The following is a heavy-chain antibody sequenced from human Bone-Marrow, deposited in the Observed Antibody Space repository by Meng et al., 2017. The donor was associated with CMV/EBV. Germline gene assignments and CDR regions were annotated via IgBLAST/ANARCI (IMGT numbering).Heavy chain of an antibody. CDR3: AYSSNEGLGYYYGKDV. J-gene: IGHJ6*02. D-gene: IGHD5-18*01. CDR1: GGSFSGYY. V-gene: IGHV4-34*01. CDR2: INHSGST. Sequence: SETLSLTCAVYGGSFSGYYWSWIRQLPGKGLEWIGEINHSGSTNYNPSLKSRVTISVDTSKNQFSLKLSSVTAADTAVYYCAYSSNEGLGYYYGKDVWGQGTTVTVSS.